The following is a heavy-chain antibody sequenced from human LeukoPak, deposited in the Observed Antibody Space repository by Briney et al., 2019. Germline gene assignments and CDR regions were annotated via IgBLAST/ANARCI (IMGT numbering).Heavy chain of an antibody. CDR1: GGSISSYY. CDR3: AKKSNQGAYFDY. CDR2: IYHSGST. Sequence: SETLSLTCTVSGGSISSYYWSWIRQPPGKGLEWIGEIYHSGSTNYNPSLKSRLTISVDKSKNQFSLKLSSVTAADTAVYYCAKKSNQGAYFDYWGQGTLVTVSS. D-gene: IGHD4-11*01. J-gene: IGHJ4*02. V-gene: IGHV4-59*12.